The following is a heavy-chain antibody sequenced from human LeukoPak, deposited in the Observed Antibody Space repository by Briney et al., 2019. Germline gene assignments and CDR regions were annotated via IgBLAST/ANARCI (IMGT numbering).Heavy chain of an antibody. Sequence: ASVKVSCKASGYTFTSYGISWVRQAPGQGLEWMGWMNPNSGNTGYAQKFQGRVTMTRNTSISTAYMELSSLRSEDTAVYYCARGEDYYGSGSQYYGMDVWGQGTTVTVSS. CDR2: MNPNSGNT. J-gene: IGHJ6*02. D-gene: IGHD3-10*01. V-gene: IGHV1-8*02. CDR1: GYTFTSYG. CDR3: ARGEDYYGSGSQYYGMDV.